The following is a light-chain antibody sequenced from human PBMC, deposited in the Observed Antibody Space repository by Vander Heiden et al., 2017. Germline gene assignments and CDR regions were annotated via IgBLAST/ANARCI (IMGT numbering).Light chain of an antibody. V-gene: IGLV1-44*01. CDR2: HNN. Sequence: SVLTQPPSASGTPGQRVTLSCSGSRSNIGRNTVTWDQHPPGTAHNLLIYHNNQRSAGVPDRFSASKSGTSASLAIRGLQSEDEDDYYCAAWDDRLFAFGTGTKVTVL. J-gene: IGLJ1*01. CDR1: RSNIGRNT. CDR3: AAWDDRLFA.